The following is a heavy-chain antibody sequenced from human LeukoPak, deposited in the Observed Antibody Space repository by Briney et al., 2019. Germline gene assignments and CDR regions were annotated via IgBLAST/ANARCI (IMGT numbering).Heavy chain of an antibody. Sequence: SETLSLTCTVSGGSISSYYWTWIRQPPGKGLEWIGYIYGSGDTEYNPSLKSRVTISLDTSKNQFSLKLASVTAADTAVYFCARHLGDYCSSSSCLTSHNFYMDVWGKGTTVTVSS. CDR2: IYGSGDT. V-gene: IGHV4-59*08. CDR3: ARHLGDYCSSSSCLTSHNFYMDV. CDR1: GGSISSYY. J-gene: IGHJ6*03. D-gene: IGHD2-2*01.